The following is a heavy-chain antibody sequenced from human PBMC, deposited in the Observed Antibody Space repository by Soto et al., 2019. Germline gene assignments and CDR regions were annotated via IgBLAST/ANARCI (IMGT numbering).Heavy chain of an antibody. CDR1: GLTFTNYA. CDR2: ISGRGGSI. D-gene: IGHD6-13*01. V-gene: IGHV3-23*01. J-gene: IGHJ4*02. CDR3: AKDVPRSVAASGTRYFDY. Sequence: PGGSLRLSCAGSGLTFTNYAMSWVRQAPGKGLEWVSAISGRGGSIYYADSVQGRFTISRDNSENTLYLQMNSLSAEDTAVYYCAKDVPRSVAASGTRYFDYWGQGTLVTVSS.